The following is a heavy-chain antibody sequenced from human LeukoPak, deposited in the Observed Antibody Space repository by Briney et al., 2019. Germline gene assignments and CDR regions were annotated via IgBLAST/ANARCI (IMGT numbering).Heavy chain of an antibody. Sequence: ASVKVSCKASGYTFTGYYMHWVRQAPGQGLEWMGWINPNSGGTNYAQKFQGRVTMTRDTSISTAYMELSRLRSDDTAVYYCARELTGHYYYYGTDVWGQGNTVTVSS. CDR1: GYTFTGYY. V-gene: IGHV1-2*02. CDR2: INPNSGGT. D-gene: IGHD1-20*01. J-gene: IGHJ6*02. CDR3: ARELTGHYYYYGTDV.